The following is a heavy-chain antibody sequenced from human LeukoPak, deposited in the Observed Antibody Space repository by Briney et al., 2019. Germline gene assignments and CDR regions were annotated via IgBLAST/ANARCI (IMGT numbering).Heavy chain of an antibody. D-gene: IGHD3-22*01. Sequence: PSERLPLTRIVSGGSISRGGYYGRGIREHPGGGGVGFGYIYYSGSTSYNPSLKSRVTISVDTSKNQISLKLSSVTAADTAVYYGARAIQHYYDSSGYTAYSWFDPWGQGTLVTVSS. CDR2: IYYSGST. CDR1: GGSISRGGYY. V-gene: IGHV4-31*03. CDR3: ARAIQHYYDSSGYTAYSWFDP. J-gene: IGHJ5*02.